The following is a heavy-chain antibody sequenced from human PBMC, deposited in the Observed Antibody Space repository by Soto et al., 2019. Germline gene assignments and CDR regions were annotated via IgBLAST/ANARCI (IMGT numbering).Heavy chain of an antibody. D-gene: IGHD5-18*01. V-gene: IGHV4-61*08. CDR2: IYYSGNT. CDR3: ARIPVDTSMIYWLDP. CDR1: GGSVSSGDYY. J-gene: IGHJ5*02. Sequence: SETLSLTCTVSGGSVSSGDYYWSWIRQPPGKGLEWIGYIYYSGNTNYNPSLKSRVIISLDTSKNLFSLKLTSVTAADTAVYYCARIPVDTSMIYWLDPWGQGTLVT.